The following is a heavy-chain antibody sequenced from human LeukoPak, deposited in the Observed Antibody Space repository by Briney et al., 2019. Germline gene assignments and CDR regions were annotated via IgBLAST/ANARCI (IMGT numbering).Heavy chain of an antibody. CDR2: INPHTGGT. J-gene: IGHJ4*02. Sequence: ASVKVSCMASAYTFTDYYIQWVRQPPGQGPEWRGRINPHTGGTNYAQKFQGRVTMTRDTSISTAYMELSRLRSDDTAVYYCVREIRAISVTTDWGQGTLLTVSS. CDR3: VREIRAISVTTD. D-gene: IGHD4-17*01. V-gene: IGHV1-2*06. CDR1: AYTFTDYY.